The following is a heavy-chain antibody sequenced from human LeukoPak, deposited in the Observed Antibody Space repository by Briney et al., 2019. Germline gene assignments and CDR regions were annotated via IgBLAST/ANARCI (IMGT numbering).Heavy chain of an antibody. CDR1: GFTFVDYG. D-gene: IGHD3-3*02. CDR3: ARDRLGPSFSVSHFDL. Sequence: GGSLRLSCATSGFTFVDYGLSWVRRAPGKGLEWLCAINYNGAITDYADSVKGRFTISRDNAKNSLYLRMDSLRAEDTALYYCARDRLGPSFSVSHFDLWGQGTTVSVSS. J-gene: IGHJ6*02. V-gene: IGHV3-20*04. CDR2: INYNGAIT.